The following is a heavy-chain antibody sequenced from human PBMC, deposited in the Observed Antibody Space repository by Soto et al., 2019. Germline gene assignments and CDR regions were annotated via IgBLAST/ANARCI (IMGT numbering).Heavy chain of an antibody. D-gene: IGHD1-26*01. CDR2: ISHDGRNK. J-gene: IGHJ6*02. V-gene: IGHV3-30*18. CDR3: AKDWKWEAFYYGMNV. CDR1: GFSFKNYG. Sequence: PGGSMRLSCAASGFSFKNYGMHWVRQAPGKGLEWVADISHDGRNKYYADSVKGRFTISRDNSENTLYLQMNSLTGDDTAVYYCAKDWKWEAFYYGMNVWGPGATVTVSS.